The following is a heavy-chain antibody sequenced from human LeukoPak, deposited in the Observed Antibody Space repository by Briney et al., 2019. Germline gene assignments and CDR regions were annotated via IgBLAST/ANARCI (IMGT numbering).Heavy chain of an antibody. J-gene: IGHJ4*02. CDR2: IVVGSGNT. V-gene: IGHV1-58*01. Sequence: SVKVSCKASGFTFTSSAVQWVRQARGQRLEWIGWIVVGSGNTNYAQKFQERVTITRDMSTSTAYMELSSLRSEDTAVYYCARGLGGSYSPLDYWGQGTLVTVSS. D-gene: IGHD1-26*01. CDR3: ARGLGGSYSPLDY. CDR1: GFTFTSSA.